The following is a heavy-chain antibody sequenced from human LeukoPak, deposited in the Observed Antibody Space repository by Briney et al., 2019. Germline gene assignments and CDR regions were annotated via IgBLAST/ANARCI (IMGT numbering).Heavy chain of an antibody. CDR3: ARANYYGSGRAAFDI. V-gene: IGHV3-74*01. CDR1: GFTFSSYW. Sequence: GGSLRLSCAASGFTFSSYWMHWVRQAPGKGLVWVSRINSDGSSTSYADSVKGRFTISRDNAKNTLYLQMNSLRAEETAVYYCARANYYGSGRAAFDIWGQGTMVTVSS. CDR2: INSDGSST. J-gene: IGHJ3*02. D-gene: IGHD3-10*01.